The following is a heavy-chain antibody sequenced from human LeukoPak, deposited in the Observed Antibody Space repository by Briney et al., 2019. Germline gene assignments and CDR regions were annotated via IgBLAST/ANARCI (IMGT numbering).Heavy chain of an antibody. D-gene: IGHD6-19*01. Sequence: PGGSLRLSCAASGFSFSTYGMHWVRQAPSKGLEWVAVIWYDGNNKYNADFVKGRFTISRDNSKNTLYLQMNSLRAEDTAVYYCAKGGSGWYVGYFDYWGQGTLVTVSS. CDR2: IWYDGNNK. CDR1: GFSFSTYG. CDR3: AKGGSGWYVGYFDY. V-gene: IGHV3-33*06. J-gene: IGHJ4*02.